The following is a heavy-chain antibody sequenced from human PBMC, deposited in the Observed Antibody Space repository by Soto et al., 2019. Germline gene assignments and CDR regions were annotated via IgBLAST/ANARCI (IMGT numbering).Heavy chain of an antibody. J-gene: IGHJ6*02. V-gene: IGHV1-46*04. CDR1: GYTLTDYY. Sequence: QEQLVQSGAEVKKPGASVRVSCKASGYTLTDYYIHWVRQAPGQGLEWVGIINPSGGTTSYAQKLQDRITMTRDTSTSTVYMELSSLRSEDTAVYFCARDLASYHSGSGEYGMDVWGQGTTVTVSS. D-gene: IGHD1-26*01. CDR2: INPSGGTT. CDR3: ARDLASYHSGSGEYGMDV.